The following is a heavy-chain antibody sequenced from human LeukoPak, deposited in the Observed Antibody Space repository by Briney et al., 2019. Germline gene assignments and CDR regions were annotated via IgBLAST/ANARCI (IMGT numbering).Heavy chain of an antibody. J-gene: IGHJ4*02. V-gene: IGHV3-30*02. Sequence: GGSLRLSCAASGFTFSSYGIHWVRKAPGKGLEGVAFIRYDGSNKYYADSVKGRFTISRDNSKNTLYLQMNRLRAEDTAVYYCAKDFSVYYYDSRVLDYWGQGTLVTVSS. CDR3: AKDFSVYYYDSRVLDY. CDR2: IRYDGSNK. D-gene: IGHD3-22*01. CDR1: GFTFSSYG.